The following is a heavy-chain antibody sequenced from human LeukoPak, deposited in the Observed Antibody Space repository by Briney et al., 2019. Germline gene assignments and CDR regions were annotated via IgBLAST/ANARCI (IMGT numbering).Heavy chain of an antibody. CDR3: ARAMVRGVITLRFDY. CDR1: GGSISSYY. J-gene: IGHJ4*02. D-gene: IGHD3-10*01. CDR2: IYTSGST. V-gene: IGHV4-4*07. Sequence: PSETLSLTCTVSGGSISSYYSSWIRQPAGKGLEWIGRIYTSGSTNYNPSLKSRVTMSVDSSKNQFSLKLSSVTAADTAVYYCARAMVRGVITLRFDYWGQGTLVTVSS.